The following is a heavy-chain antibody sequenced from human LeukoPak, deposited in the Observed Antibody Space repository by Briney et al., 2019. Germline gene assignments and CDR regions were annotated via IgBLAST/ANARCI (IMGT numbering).Heavy chain of an antibody. V-gene: IGHV5-51*01. CDR2: IYPGDSDT. Sequence: GESLKISCQGSGYSFPSYWIGWVRQMPGKGLEWMGIIYPGDSDTRYSPSFQGQVTISADKSISTAYLQWSSLKASDTAMYYCASIYDTSGYYTDYWGRGTLVTVSS. J-gene: IGHJ4*02. CDR1: GYSFPSYW. D-gene: IGHD3-22*01. CDR3: ASIYDTSGYYTDY.